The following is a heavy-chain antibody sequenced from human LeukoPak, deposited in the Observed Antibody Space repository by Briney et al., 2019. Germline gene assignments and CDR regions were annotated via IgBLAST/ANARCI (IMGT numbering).Heavy chain of an antibody. D-gene: IGHD6-13*01. J-gene: IGHJ4*02. CDR3: ARGGPAAGRFDY. CDR2: ISSSSSYI. Sequence: PGGSLRLSCAASGFTFSSYSMNWVRQAPGKGLEWVSSISSSSSYIYYADSAKGRFTISRDNSKNTLYLQMNSLRAEDTAVYYCARGGPAAGRFDYWGQGTLVTVSS. CDR1: GFTFSSYS. V-gene: IGHV3-21*01.